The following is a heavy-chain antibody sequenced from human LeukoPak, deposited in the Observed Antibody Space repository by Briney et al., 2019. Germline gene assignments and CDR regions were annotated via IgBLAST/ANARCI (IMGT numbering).Heavy chain of an antibody. CDR2: IHTDGTK. J-gene: IGHJ3*01. CDR3: ARDPLSWEIRGWADGYDV. D-gene: IGHD1-26*01. CDR1: GITFSENA. V-gene: IGHV3-53*01. Sequence: PGGSLRLSCAASGITFSENAMSWVRQAPGKGLEWVSVIHTDGTKYYGDSVKGRFIISRDESKNTVYLQMNSLRAEDTAMYYCARDPLSWEIRGWADGYDVRGQGTMVTVSS.